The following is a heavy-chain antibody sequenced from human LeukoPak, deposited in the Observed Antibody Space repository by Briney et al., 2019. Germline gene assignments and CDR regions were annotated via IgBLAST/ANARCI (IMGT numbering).Heavy chain of an antibody. CDR2: IYYSGST. J-gene: IGHJ3*02. V-gene: IGHV4-39*01. D-gene: IGHD1-26*01. CDR3: ARGWELLRAFDI. CDR1: GGSISSSSYY. Sequence: SETLSLTCTVSGGSISSSSYYWGWIRQPPGKGLEWIGSIYYSGSTYYNPSLKSRVTISVDTSKNQFSLKLSSVTAADTAVYCCARGWELLRAFDIWGQGTMVTVSS.